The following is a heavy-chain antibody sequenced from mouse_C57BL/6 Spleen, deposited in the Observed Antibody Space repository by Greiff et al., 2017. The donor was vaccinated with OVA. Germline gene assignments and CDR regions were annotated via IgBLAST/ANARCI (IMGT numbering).Heavy chain of an antibody. J-gene: IGHJ4*01. V-gene: IGHV5-9-1*02. D-gene: IGHD1-1*01. CDR3: TIADYGSSFFYAMDY. CDR1: GFTFSSYA. CDR2: ISSGGDYI. Sequence: EVKLVESGEGLVKPGGSLKLSCAASGFTFSSYAMSWVRQTPEKRLEWVAYISSGGDYIYYADTVKGRFTISRDNARNTLYLQMSSLKSEDTAMYYGTIADYGSSFFYAMDYWGQGTSVTVSS.